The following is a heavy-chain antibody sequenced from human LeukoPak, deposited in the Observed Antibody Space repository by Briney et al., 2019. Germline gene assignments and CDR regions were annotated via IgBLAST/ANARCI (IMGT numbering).Heavy chain of an antibody. V-gene: IGHV4-61*02. CDR1: GGSISSSSYY. D-gene: IGHD3-16*01. CDR3: ARDQFGIYIVDHYYMDV. CDR2: IYTSGST. J-gene: IGHJ6*03. Sequence: SETLSLTCTVSGGSISSSSYYWSWIRQPAGKGLEWIGRIYTSGSTNYNPSLKSRVTISVDTSKNQFSLKLSSVTAADTAVYYCARDQFGIYIVDHYYMDVWGKGTTVTVSS.